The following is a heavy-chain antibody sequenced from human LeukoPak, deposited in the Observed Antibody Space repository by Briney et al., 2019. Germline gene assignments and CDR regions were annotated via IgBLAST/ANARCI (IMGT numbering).Heavy chain of an antibody. J-gene: IGHJ2*01. Sequence: SETLSLTCTVSGGAISSYYWSWIRQPAGKGLEWIGRIYTSGSTNYNPSLKSRVTMSVDTSKNQFSLKLSSVTAADTAVYYCARVKYYDSSGYHWYFDLWGRGTRVTVSS. CDR1: GGAISSYY. CDR3: ARVKYYDSSGYHWYFDL. D-gene: IGHD3-22*01. CDR2: IYTSGST. V-gene: IGHV4-4*07.